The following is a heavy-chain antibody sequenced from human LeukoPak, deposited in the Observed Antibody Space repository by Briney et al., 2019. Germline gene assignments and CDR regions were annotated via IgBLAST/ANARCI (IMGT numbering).Heavy chain of an antibody. V-gene: IGHV3-30*02. CDR1: GFTFSSYG. CDR3: ARGSGGWYDVHFDY. CDR2: IRYDGSNK. D-gene: IGHD6-19*01. Sequence: GGSLRLSCAASGFTFSSYGMHWVRQAPGKGLEWVAFIRYDGSNKYYADSVKGRFTISRDNSKNTLYLQMNSLRAEDTAVYYCARGSGGWYDVHFDYWGQGTLVTVSS. J-gene: IGHJ4*02.